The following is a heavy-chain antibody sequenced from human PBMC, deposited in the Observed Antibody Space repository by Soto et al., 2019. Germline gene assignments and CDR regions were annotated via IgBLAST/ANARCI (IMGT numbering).Heavy chain of an antibody. CDR3: ASLKLGYSTFDP. D-gene: IGHD5-18*01. Sequence: SETLPLTCTVSGGSIRSGDYYWSWIRQPPGKGLEWIGYIYYSGSTYYNPSLKSRVTISVDTSKNQFSLKLSSVTAADTAVYYCASLKLGYSTFDPWGQGTLVTVSS. CDR1: GGSIRSGDYY. J-gene: IGHJ5*02. CDR2: IYYSGST. V-gene: IGHV4-30-4*01.